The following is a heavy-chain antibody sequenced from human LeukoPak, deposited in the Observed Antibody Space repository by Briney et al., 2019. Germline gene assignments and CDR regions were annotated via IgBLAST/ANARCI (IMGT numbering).Heavy chain of an antibody. Sequence: GGSLRLSCAASGFTVDSNYLSWVRQAPGKGLEWVSSFGTRSTSVYHAGSVKGRFATSRDNAKNSLYLQMNSLRAEDTALYYCAREVSEGFDFWGQGTLVTVSS. CDR3: AREVSEGFDF. CDR1: GFTVDSNY. D-gene: IGHD3-22*01. J-gene: IGHJ4*02. CDR2: FGTRSTSV. V-gene: IGHV3-21*01.